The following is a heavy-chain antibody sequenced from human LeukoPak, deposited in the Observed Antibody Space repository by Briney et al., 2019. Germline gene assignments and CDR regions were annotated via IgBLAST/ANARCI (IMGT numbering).Heavy chain of an antibody. V-gene: IGHV3-43*02. CDR2: ISGDGGRT. J-gene: IGHJ4*02. CDR1: GFTFSDYA. D-gene: IGHD3-16*01. CDR3: AKDLGGGNYFDY. Sequence: GGSLRLSCSPSGFTFSDYAMYWVRQAPGKGLEWVSLISGDGGRTYYADSVTGRFTISRDNSKNSLYLQMNSLRTEDTALYYCAKDLGGGNYFDYWGQGTLVTVSS.